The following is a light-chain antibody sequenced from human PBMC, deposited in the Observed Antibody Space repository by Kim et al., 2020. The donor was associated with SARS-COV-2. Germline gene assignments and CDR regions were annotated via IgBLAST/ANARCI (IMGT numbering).Light chain of an antibody. J-gene: IGLJ2*01. CDR3: CSYAGGTTFV. Sequence: QSALTQPASVSGSHEQSITISCTGTSSDVGSYRLVSWYQHHPGKAPKLIIHEISTRPSGVSNRFSGSKSGNTASLTISGLQAEDEADYYCCSYAGGTTFVFGGGTKLTVL. V-gene: IGLV2-23*02. CDR1: SSDVGSYRL. CDR2: EIS.